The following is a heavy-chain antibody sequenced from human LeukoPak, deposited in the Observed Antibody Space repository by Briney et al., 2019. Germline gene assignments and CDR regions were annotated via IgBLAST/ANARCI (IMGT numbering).Heavy chain of an antibody. D-gene: IGHD2-2*01. CDR3: AKVPRYCSSTSCYAGYFEY. J-gene: IGHJ4*02. V-gene: IGHV3-23*01. Sequence: GGSLRLSCAASGFTVSSNYMSWVRQAPGRGLEWVSAISGSGGSTYYADSVKGRFTISRDNSKNTLYLQMNSLRAEDTAVFYCAKVPRYCSSTSCYAGYFEYWGQGTLVTVSS. CDR1: GFTVSSNY. CDR2: ISGSGGST.